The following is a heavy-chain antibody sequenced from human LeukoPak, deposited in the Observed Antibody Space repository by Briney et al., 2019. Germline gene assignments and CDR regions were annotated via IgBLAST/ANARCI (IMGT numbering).Heavy chain of an antibody. Sequence: GGSPRLSCAASGFTFRNYAMHWVRQAPGKGLEWVAVISYDGTNKYYADSVKGRFTISRDNSKNTMYVQMNSLRAEDTAMYYCARGWLERPDYWGQGTLVTVSS. CDR2: ISYDGTNK. J-gene: IGHJ4*02. CDR3: ARGWLERPDY. CDR1: GFTFRNYA. V-gene: IGHV3-30-3*01. D-gene: IGHD6-19*01.